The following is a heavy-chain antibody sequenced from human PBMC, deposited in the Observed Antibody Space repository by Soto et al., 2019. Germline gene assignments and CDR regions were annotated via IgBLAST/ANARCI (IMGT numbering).Heavy chain of an antibody. CDR1: GGSISSYY. V-gene: IGHV4-59*01. Sequence: SETLSLTCTVSGGSISSYYWSWIRQPPGKGLEWIGYIYYSGSTNYNPSLKSRVTISVDTSKNEFSLKLSSVTAADTAVYYCARPHGGSSGWDNWFDPWGEGTLVPVS. J-gene: IGHJ5*02. D-gene: IGHD6-25*01. CDR3: ARPHGGSSGWDNWFDP. CDR2: IYYSGST.